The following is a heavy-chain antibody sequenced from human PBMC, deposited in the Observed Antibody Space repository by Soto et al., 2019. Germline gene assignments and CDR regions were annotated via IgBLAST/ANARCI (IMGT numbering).Heavy chain of an antibody. V-gene: IGHV3-43*01. CDR1: GFTFDDYT. CDR2: ISWDGGST. CDR3: AKGLGQLVSPVYYYYGMDV. D-gene: IGHD6-6*01. Sequence: RGSLRLSCAASGFTFDDYTMHWVRQAPGKGLEWVSLISWDGGSTYYADSVKGRFTISRDNSKNSLYLQMNSLRTEDTALYYCAKGLGQLVSPVYYYYGMDVWGQGTTVTVSS. J-gene: IGHJ6*02.